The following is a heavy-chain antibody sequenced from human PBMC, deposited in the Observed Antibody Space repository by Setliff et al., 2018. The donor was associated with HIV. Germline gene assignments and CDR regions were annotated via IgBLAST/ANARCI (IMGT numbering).Heavy chain of an antibody. Sequence: ASVKVSCKASGYTFSDYGISWVRQAPGQGPEWVGWISAYTGNRNYTQKLQGRVIMTTQRSTSTAYMELRSPRSDDTAVYYCARDRPGMDCTTTSCYAPFDYWGQGTLVTVSS. V-gene: IGHV1-18*01. J-gene: IGHJ4*02. CDR1: GYTFSDYG. CDR3: ARDRPGMDCTTTSCYAPFDY. D-gene: IGHD2-2*01. CDR2: ISAYTGNR.